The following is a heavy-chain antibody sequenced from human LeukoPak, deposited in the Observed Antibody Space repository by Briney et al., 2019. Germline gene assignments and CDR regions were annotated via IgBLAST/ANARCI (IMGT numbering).Heavy chain of an antibody. Sequence: ASVKVSCKASGYTVTGYYMHWVRQAPGQGLEWMGWINPNSGGTNYAQKFQGRVTMTRDTSISTAYMELSRLRSDDTAVYYCATSMITFGGVPHPDYWGQGTLVTVSS. D-gene: IGHD3-16*01. J-gene: IGHJ4*02. CDR2: INPNSGGT. CDR3: ATSMITFGGVPHPDY. V-gene: IGHV1-2*02. CDR1: GYTVTGYY.